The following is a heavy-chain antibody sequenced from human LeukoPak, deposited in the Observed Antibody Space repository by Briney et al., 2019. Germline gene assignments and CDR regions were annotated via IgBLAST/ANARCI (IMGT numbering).Heavy chain of an antibody. D-gene: IGHD4-23*01. CDR3: ARDDYGGYFDY. J-gene: IGHJ4*02. V-gene: IGHV4-59*01. CDR2: IYYSGST. Sequence: SETLSLTCTVPGGSISSYYWSWIRQPPGKGLEWIGYIYYSGSTNYNPSLKSRVTISVDTSKNQFSLKPSSVTAADTAVYYCARDDYGGYFDYWGQGTLVTVSS. CDR1: GGSISSYY.